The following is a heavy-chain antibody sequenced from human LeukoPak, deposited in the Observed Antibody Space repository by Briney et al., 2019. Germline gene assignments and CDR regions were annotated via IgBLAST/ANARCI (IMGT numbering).Heavy chain of an antibody. D-gene: IGHD1-26*01. CDR3: AQWSRYFDY. V-gene: IGHV3-48*01. Sequence: GGSLRLSCAASGFTFSSYSMNWVRRAPGKGLEWVSHISTGSSTIYYADSVKGRFTISRDNAKNSLYLQMNSLRAEDTALYFCAQWSRYFDYWGQGTLVTVSS. J-gene: IGHJ4*02. CDR1: GFTFSSYS. CDR2: ISTGSSTI.